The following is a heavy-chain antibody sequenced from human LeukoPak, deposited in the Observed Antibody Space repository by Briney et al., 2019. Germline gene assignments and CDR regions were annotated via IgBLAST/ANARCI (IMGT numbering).Heavy chain of an antibody. J-gene: IGHJ4*02. D-gene: IGHD6-19*01. V-gene: IGHV3-21*01. CDR3: ARDRDSSRWKLLPYFDY. Sequence: GGSLRLSCAASGFTFSSYSMNWVRQAPGKGLEWVSSISSSSSYIYYADSVKGRFTISRDNAKNSLYLQMNSLRAEDTAVYYCARDRDSSRWKLLPYFDYWGQGTLVTVSS. CDR2: ISSSSSYI. CDR1: GFTFSSYS.